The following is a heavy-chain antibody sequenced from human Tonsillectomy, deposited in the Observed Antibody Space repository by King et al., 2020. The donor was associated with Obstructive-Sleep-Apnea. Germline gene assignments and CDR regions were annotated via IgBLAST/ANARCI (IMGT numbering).Heavy chain of an antibody. CDR3: ARVLAGTTGYGMDV. CDR1: GYTFTGYY. J-gene: IGHJ6*02. V-gene: IGHV1-2*04. CDR2: INPNSGGT. Sequence: QLVQSGAEVKKPGASVKVSCKASGYTFTGYYMHWVRQAPGQRLEWMGWINPNSGGTNYAQKFQGWVTMTRDTSISTAYMELSRLRSDDTAVYYCARVLAGTTGYGMDVWGQGTTVTVSS. D-gene: IGHD1-1*01.